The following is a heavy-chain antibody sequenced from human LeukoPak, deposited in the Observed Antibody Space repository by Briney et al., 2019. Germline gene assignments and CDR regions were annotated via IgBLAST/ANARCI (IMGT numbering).Heavy chain of an antibody. CDR3: ARDGGGGSSWYYYYYGMDV. V-gene: IGHV4-39*07. CDR2: IYDSGST. Sequence: PSETLSLTCTVSGGSIRSSYYYWGWIRQPPGKGLEWIGSIYDSGSTYYNPSLKSRVTISVDASKNQFSPKLNSVTAADTAVYYCARDGGGGSSWYYYYYGMDVWGQGTTVTVSS. D-gene: IGHD6-13*01. J-gene: IGHJ6*02. CDR1: GGSIRSSYYY.